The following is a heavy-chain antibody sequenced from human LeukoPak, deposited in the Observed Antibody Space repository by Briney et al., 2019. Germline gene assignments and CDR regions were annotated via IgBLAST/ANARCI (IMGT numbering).Heavy chain of an antibody. CDR3: VRVAVTGIAYFQY. CDR2: INGNSSDT. Sequence: GASVKVSCKASGYTFTGYYLHWMRQAPGQGLEWMGWINGNSSDTNYAQKFQGRVTMTRDTSISTAYMDLIRLTSDDTAVYYCVRVAVTGIAYFQYWGQGTLVTVPS. V-gene: IGHV1-2*02. J-gene: IGHJ1*01. D-gene: IGHD6-19*01. CDR1: GYTFTGYY.